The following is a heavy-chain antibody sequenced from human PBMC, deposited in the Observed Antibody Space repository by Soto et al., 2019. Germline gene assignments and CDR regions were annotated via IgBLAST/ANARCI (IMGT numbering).Heavy chain of an antibody. V-gene: IGHV4-30-2*01. J-gene: IGHJ4*02. Sequence: SETLSLTCAVSGGSISSGGYSWSWIRQPPGKGLEWIGYIYHSGSTYYNPSLKSRVTISVDRSKNQFSLKLSSVTAADTAVYYCARVSGYYDSSGPTLDYWGQGTLVTVSS. CDR3: ARVSGYYDSSGPTLDY. D-gene: IGHD3-22*01. CDR2: IYHSGST. CDR1: GGSISSGGYS.